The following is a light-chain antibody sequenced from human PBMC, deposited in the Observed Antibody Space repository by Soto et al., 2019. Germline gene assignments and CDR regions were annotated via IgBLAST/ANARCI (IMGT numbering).Light chain of an antibody. CDR2: DTS. J-gene: IGKJ1*01. Sequence: EIVLTQSPATLSLSPGKRATLSCRASQSVSNFLAWYQQKPGQAPRLLIYDTSNRATGIPARFSGSGSGTDFTLTINNLEPEDFALYYCQQRSNWPITFGQGTKVDIK. CDR3: QQRSNWPIT. V-gene: IGKV3-11*01. CDR1: QSVSNF.